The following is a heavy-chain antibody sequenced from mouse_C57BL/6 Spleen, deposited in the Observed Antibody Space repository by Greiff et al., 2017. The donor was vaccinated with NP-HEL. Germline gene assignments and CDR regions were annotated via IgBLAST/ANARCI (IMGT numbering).Heavy chain of an antibody. Sequence: EVQLQQSGPGMVKPSQSLSLTCTVTGYSITSGYAWHWIRHFPGNKLEWMGNISYSGSTNYNPSLKSRITITHDTSKNHFFLKLNSVTTEDTATYYCAVLGDYDDWFAYWGQGTLVTVSA. CDR3: AVLGDYDDWFAY. CDR2: ISYSGST. V-gene: IGHV3-1*01. D-gene: IGHD2-4*01. J-gene: IGHJ3*01. CDR1: GYSITSGYA.